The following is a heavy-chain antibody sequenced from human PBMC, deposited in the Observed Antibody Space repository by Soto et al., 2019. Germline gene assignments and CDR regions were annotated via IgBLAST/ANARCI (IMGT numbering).Heavy chain of an antibody. Sequence: QVQLQQWGAGLLKPSETLSLTCAVYGGSFSGYYWTWIRQPPGTGLEWIGEINHSGSTNYNPSLKXGVNISVDTSKNQFSLKLTSVTAADTAVYYCARDKITGLFDYWGQGTLVTVSS. J-gene: IGHJ4*02. CDR2: INHSGST. V-gene: IGHV4-34*01. D-gene: IGHD2-8*02. CDR1: GGSFSGYY. CDR3: ARDKITGLFDY.